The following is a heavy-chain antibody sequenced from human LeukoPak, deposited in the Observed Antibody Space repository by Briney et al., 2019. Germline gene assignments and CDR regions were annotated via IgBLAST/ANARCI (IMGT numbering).Heavy chain of an antibody. D-gene: IGHD1-26*01. J-gene: IGHJ4*02. CDR2: ISGSGGST. CDR1: GFTFSKCA. CDR3: AKSFGGSYYGSYFDY. Sequence: PGGSLSLSCAASGFTFSKCAMTWVRQPPGKGLEWVSTISGSGGSTYYADLVKGRVTISRDNSNKTGFLLMNSLAAEATAMYYCAKSFGGSYYGSYFDYWGQGILVTVSS. V-gene: IGHV3-23*01.